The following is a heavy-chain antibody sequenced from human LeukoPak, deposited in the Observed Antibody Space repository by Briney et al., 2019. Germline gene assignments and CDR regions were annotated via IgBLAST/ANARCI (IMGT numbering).Heavy chain of an antibody. V-gene: IGHV4-31*03. CDR3: ARADYLDSSGYFGKFEY. CDR2: IYYSGNT. D-gene: IGHD3-22*01. CDR1: GGSISSGGHY. Sequence: PSQTLSLTCTVSGGSISSGGHYWSWIRQHPGKGLEWIGNIYYSGNTYYNPSLKSRVTISVDTSKNQFSLKLSSVTAADTAVYYCARADYLDSSGYFGKFEYWSQGTLVTVSS. J-gene: IGHJ4*02.